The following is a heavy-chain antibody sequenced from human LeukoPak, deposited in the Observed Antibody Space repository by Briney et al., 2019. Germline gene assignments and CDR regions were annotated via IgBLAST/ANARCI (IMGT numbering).Heavy chain of an antibody. Sequence: KAGGSLRLSCAASGFTFSSYSMNWVRQAPGKGLEWVSSISGSSTYINYADSVKGRFTISRDNAKNSLYLQMNSLRAEDTAVYYCARDISATGSGGYWGQGTLVTVSS. CDR3: ARDISATGSGGY. D-gene: IGHD6-13*01. CDR1: GFTFSSYS. CDR2: ISGSSTYI. J-gene: IGHJ4*02. V-gene: IGHV3-21*01.